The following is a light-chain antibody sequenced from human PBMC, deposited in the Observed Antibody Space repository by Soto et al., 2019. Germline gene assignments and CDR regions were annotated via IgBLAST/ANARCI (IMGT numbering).Light chain of an antibody. CDR1: QSVNRK. CDR3: QHYNSYSEA. Sequence: DILLTESPGARALSPCRGSTRSCRASQSVNRKLAWYQQIPGQAPRLLIYDASNRATGIPARFSGSGSGTDFTLTISSLQPDDFATYYCQHYNSYSEAFGQGTKVDIK. J-gene: IGKJ1*01. CDR2: DAS. V-gene: IGKV3-11*01.